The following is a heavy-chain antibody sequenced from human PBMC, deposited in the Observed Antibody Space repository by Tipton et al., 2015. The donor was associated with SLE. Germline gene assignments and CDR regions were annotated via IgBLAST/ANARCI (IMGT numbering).Heavy chain of an antibody. V-gene: IGHV4-59*01. CDR1: GGSISRYY. D-gene: IGHD6-19*01. J-gene: IGHJ4*02. CDR3: ARARPYSSGWYYFDY. Sequence: TLSLTCTVSGGSISRYYWSWIRQPPGKGLEWIGYIYSSGSTNYNPSLKSRVTISVDTSKNQFSLKLSSVTAADTAVYYCARARPYSSGWYYFDYWGQGTLVTVSS. CDR2: IYSSGST.